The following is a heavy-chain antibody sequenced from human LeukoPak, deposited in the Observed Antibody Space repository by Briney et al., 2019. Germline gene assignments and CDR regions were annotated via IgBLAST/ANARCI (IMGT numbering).Heavy chain of an antibody. D-gene: IGHD2/OR15-2a*01. Sequence: SETLSHTRAVYRGSLRGHYWSWMRQPPGKGLEGIGEINQGGASKCNPSFMSRVTISVDTSKNLFSLKLSSVTGADTAVYYCARHLTPPSVLSDAFDIWGHGTRVTVSS. V-gene: IGHV4-34*01. CDR1: RGSLRGHY. J-gene: IGHJ3*02. CDR2: INQGGAS. CDR3: ARHLTPPSVLSDAFDI.